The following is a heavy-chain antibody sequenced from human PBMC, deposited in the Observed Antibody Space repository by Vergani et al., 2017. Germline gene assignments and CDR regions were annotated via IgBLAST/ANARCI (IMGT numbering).Heavy chain of an antibody. CDR1: GFTFSTYS. CDR2: ISSSSTYI. CDR3: AKWFVVTAIPDAFDI. V-gene: IGHV3-21*04. J-gene: IGHJ3*02. Sequence: EVQLVESGGGLVKPGGSLRLSCAASGFTFSTYSMNWVRQAPGKGLEWVSSISSSSTYIYSADSVKGRFSISRDNSKNTLYLQMNSLRAEDTAVYYCAKWFVVTAIPDAFDIWGQGTMVTVSS. D-gene: IGHD2-21*02.